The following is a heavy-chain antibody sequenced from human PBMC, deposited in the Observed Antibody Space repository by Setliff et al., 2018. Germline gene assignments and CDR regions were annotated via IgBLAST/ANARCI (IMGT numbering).Heavy chain of an antibody. V-gene: IGHV4-61*09. CDR2: IYTSGTT. D-gene: IGHD3-3*01. CDR3: ARVSDWFDP. Sequence: SETLSLTCSVSGGSISSGSYYWTWIRQPAGKGLEWIGHIYTSGTTKYNPSLKSRVTISVDASKNQFFLKLTSVTAADTAVYYCARVSDWFDPWGQGTLVTVSS. J-gene: IGHJ5*02. CDR1: GGSISSGSYY.